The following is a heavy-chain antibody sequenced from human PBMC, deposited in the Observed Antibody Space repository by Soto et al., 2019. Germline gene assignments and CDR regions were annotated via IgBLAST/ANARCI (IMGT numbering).Heavy chain of an antibody. J-gene: IGHJ4*02. CDR2: IYNGGIT. V-gene: IGHV4-30-4*01. CDR3: ASSFTRGVGASAFDY. D-gene: IGHD1-26*01. Sequence: LTCTVSGGSISNVNYCWSWIRQPPDKGLEWIGHIYNGGITYNNPSLTSRLTISVDTSKNTLYLQMNSLRAEDTAVYYCASSFTRGVGASAFDYWGQGTLVTVSS. CDR1: GGSISNVNYC.